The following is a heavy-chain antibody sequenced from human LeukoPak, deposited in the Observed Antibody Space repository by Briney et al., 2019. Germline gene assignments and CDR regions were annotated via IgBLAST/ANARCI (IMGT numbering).Heavy chain of an antibody. J-gene: IGHJ5*02. CDR1: GYTFTEYY. D-gene: IGHD2-15*01. Sequence: ASVKVSFTASGYTFTEYYLHWVRQAPGQGLELMGWINANSGDTIYAQNFQGRVTMTRDTAISTAYMELSRLRSADTAVYYCAGSRSHRDWFDPWGEGTLVTVSS. CDR3: AGSRSHRDWFDP. V-gene: IGHV1-2*02. CDR2: INANSGDT.